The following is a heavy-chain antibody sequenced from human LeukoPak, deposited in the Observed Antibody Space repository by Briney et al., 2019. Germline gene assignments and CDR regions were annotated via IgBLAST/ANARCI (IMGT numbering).Heavy chain of an antibody. J-gene: IGHJ4*02. V-gene: IGHV4-31*03. CDR3: ALSRYGEALFDY. CDR2: ISYSDPT. CDR1: GVSIASNTHY. Sequence: SETLSLTCNVSGVSIASNTHYWTWIRQHPGTGLEWIGFISYSDPTSYNPFLRSRVAFSLDTSKNQFSLQLHSVTAADTAVYYCALSRYGEALFDYWGQGSLVTVSS. D-gene: IGHD3-10*01.